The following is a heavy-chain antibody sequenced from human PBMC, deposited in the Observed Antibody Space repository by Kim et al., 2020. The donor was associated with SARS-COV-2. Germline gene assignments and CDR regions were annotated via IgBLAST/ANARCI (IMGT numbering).Heavy chain of an antibody. D-gene: IGHD3-3*02. Sequence: ASVKVSCKTSGYNFVSYGLSWVRQAPGQGLEWMGWISPSNGNTNYAQNFQGRVTMTADTITTTAYMELRNLRSDDTAVYYCARTKKYHFWSGTIFYWGQGTLISVSS. CDR3: ARTKKYHFWSGTIFY. V-gene: IGHV1-18*01. CDR2: ISPSNGNT. J-gene: IGHJ4*02. CDR1: GYNFVSYG.